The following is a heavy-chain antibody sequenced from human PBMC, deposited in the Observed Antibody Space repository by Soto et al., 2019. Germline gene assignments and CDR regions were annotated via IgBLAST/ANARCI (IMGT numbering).Heavy chain of an antibody. Sequence: SETLSLTCAVYGGSFSGYYWSWIRQPPGKGLEWIGEINHSGSTNYNPSLKSRVTISVDTSKNQFSLKLSSVTAADTAVYYCASSYSSGWYYYYGMDVWGQGTTVTVSS. V-gene: IGHV4-34*01. CDR1: GGSFSGYY. CDR2: INHSGST. CDR3: ASSYSSGWYYYYGMDV. D-gene: IGHD6-19*01. J-gene: IGHJ6*02.